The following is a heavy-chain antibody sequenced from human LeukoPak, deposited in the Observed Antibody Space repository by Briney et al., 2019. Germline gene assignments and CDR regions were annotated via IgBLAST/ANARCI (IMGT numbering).Heavy chain of an antibody. V-gene: IGHV1-46*01. D-gene: IGHD5-18*01. CDR3: ASAGYSYGSGKYYYGMDV. CDR1: GYTFTSYY. Sequence: EASVKVSCKASGYTFTSYYMHWVRQAPGQGLEWMGIINPSGGSTSYAQKFQGRVTMTRDTSTSTVYMELSSLRSEDTAVYYCASAGYSYGSGKYYYGMDVWGQGTTVTVSS. J-gene: IGHJ6*02. CDR2: INPSGGST.